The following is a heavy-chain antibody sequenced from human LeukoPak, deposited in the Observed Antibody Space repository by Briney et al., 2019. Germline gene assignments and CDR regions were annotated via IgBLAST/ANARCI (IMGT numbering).Heavy chain of an antibody. CDR3: ARGRPHGNDY. Sequence: GGSLRLSCAASGFTFSSYWMNWVRHAPGKGGVWVSRIASDGSSTTYADSVKGRFSISRDNATNTLYLQRNSLRVEDTAVYYCARGRPHGNDYWGQGTLVTVSS. D-gene: IGHD4-23*01. V-gene: IGHV3-74*01. CDR1: GFTFSSYW. J-gene: IGHJ4*02. CDR2: IASDGSST.